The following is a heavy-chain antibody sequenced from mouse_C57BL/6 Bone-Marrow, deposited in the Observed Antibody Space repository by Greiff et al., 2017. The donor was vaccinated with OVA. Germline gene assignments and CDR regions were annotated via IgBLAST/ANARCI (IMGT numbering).Heavy chain of an antibody. D-gene: IGHD2-2*01. CDR2: IHPNSGST. J-gene: IGHJ3*01. CDR1: GYTFTSYW. V-gene: IGHV1-64*01. CDR3: ARVGVTTRAY. Sequence: VQLQQPGAELVKPGASVKLSCKASGYTFTSYWMQWVKQRPGQGLEWIGMIHPNSGSTNYNEKFKSKATLTVDKSSSTAYMQLSSLTSEDSAVYYCARVGVTTRAYWGQGTLVTVSA.